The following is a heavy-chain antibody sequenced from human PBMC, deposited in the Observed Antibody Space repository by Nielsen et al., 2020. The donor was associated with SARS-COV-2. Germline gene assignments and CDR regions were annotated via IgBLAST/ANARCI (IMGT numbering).Heavy chain of an antibody. CDR2: ISGSGGST. CDR3: AKDVSWNPPEDYDY. D-gene: IGHD1-1*01. V-gene: IGHV3-23*01. Sequence: GESLKISCSASGFTFSSTWMDWVRQAPGQGLEWVSAISGSGGSTYYADSVKGRFTISRDNSKNTLYLQMNSLRAEDTAVYYCAKDVSWNPPEDYDYWGQGTLVTVSS. CDR1: GFTFSSTW. J-gene: IGHJ4*02.